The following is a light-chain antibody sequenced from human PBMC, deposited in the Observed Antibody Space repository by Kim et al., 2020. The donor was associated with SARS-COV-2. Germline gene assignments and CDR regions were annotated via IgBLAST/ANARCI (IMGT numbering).Light chain of an antibody. CDR3: QHYGTSPPIT. V-gene: IGKV3-20*01. Sequence: PGERATLSCRARQSVSSNYLAWYQQKTGQSPRLLIYGASTRATGIPDRFSGSGSGTDFRLTISRLEPEDFAVYYCQHYGTSPPITFGQGTRLEIK. CDR2: GAS. J-gene: IGKJ5*01. CDR1: QSVSSNY.